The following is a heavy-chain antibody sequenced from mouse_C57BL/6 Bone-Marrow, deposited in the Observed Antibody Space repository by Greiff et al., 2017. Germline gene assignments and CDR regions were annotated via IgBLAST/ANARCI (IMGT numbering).Heavy chain of an antibody. Sequence: QVQLQQSGAELARPGASVKLSCKASGYTFTSYGISWVKQRTGQGLEWIGEIHPRSGNTYYNEKFKGKATLTADKSSSTAYMELRSLTSVDSAVYFCARRGSYYCGSTAWFAYWGQGTLVTVSA. V-gene: IGHV1-81*01. D-gene: IGHD1-1*01. CDR2: IHPRSGNT. J-gene: IGHJ3*01. CDR1: GYTFTSYG. CDR3: ARRGSYYCGSTAWFAY.